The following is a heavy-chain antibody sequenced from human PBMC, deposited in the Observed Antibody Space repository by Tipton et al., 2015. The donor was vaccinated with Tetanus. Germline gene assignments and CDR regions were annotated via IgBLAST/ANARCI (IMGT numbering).Heavy chain of an antibody. D-gene: IGHD6-13*01. Sequence: QLVQSGPEVKKPGASVKVSCKASGYSFTDYYMHWVRQAPGQGLEWVSFISSDSNYIYDADSVKGRFTISRDNAKNSLYLQMNGLRAEDTAVYYCARGWGSSWFYVWGQGTMVIVSS. J-gene: IGHJ3*01. V-gene: IGHV3-11*06. CDR2: ISSDSNYI. CDR3: ARGWGSSWFYV. CDR1: GYSFTDYY.